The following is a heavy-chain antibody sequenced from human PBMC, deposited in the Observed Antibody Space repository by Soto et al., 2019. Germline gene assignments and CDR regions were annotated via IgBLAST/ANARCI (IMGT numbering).Heavy chain of an antibody. CDR2: INPSGGST. J-gene: IGHJ3*02. V-gene: IGHV1-46*01. CDR1: GYTFTSYY. Sequence: QVQLVQSGAEVKKPGASVKVSCKASGYTFTSYYIHWVRQAPGQGLEWMGIINPSGGSTSYAQKFQGRVPMTRDTSTSTVYMEVSSVRSEDTAVYYCATPTGGRGDAFDIWGQGTMVTAS. D-gene: IGHD3-16*01. CDR3: ATPTGGRGDAFDI.